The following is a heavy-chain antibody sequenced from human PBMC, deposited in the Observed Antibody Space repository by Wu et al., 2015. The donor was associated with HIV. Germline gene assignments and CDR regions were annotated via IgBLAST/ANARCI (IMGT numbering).Heavy chain of an antibody. J-gene: IGHJ4*02. V-gene: IGHV1-69*05. CDR1: GGSFSNYA. CDR3: ARGFSSTWYDHFDL. CDR2: IIPLFGVT. D-gene: IGHD6-13*01. Sequence: QVQLVQSGAEVKKPGSSAKVSCKASGGSFSNYAINWVRQAPGQGLEWTGGIIPLFGVTSYAPRFEGRATITSDEFTSTAYMEVTGLTYEDTAVYYCARGFSSTWYDHFDLWGQGTLVTVSS.